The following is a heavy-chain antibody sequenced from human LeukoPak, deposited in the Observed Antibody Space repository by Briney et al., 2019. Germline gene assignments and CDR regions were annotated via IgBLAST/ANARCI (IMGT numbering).Heavy chain of an antibody. CDR1: GFTFNTFD. V-gene: IGHV3-13*01. CDR2: IGTTGDI. Sequence: PGGSLRLSCAASGFTFNTFDMHWVRQSTGKGLEWVSTIGTTGDIYYAGSVKGRFTISRENAKSSLYLQMNSLRAADTAVYYCARGGDYYGSGSYLGDGMDVWGQGTTVIVSS. D-gene: IGHD3-10*01. CDR3: ARGGDYYGSGSYLGDGMDV. J-gene: IGHJ6*02.